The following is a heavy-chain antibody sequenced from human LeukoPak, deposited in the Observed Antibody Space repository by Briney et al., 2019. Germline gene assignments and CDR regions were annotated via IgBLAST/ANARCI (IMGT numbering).Heavy chain of an antibody. CDR3: ARDPPLRFLEWLYPTDYYYYGMDV. CDR1: GYTFTSYG. V-gene: IGHV1-18*01. J-gene: IGHJ6*02. Sequence: ASVKVSCKASGYTFTSYGISWVRQAPGQGLEWMGWISAYNGNTNYAQKLHGRVTMTTDTPTSTAYMELRSLRSDDTAVYYCARDPPLRFLEWLYPTDYYYYGMDVWGQGTTVTVSS. D-gene: IGHD3-3*01. CDR2: ISAYNGNT.